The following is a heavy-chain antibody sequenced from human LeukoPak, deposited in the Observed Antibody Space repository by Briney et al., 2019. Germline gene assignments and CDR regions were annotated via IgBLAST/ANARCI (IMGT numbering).Heavy chain of an antibody. D-gene: IGHD3-22*01. CDR1: GFILSNYG. V-gene: IGHV3-66*01. J-gene: IGHJ4*02. CDR2: IYSGDRA. CDR3: ARGTLIVGYFDY. Sequence: PGGSLRLSCAASGFILSNYGMHWVRQAPGKGLEWVSVIYSGDRAYYADSVKDRFTISRDNSKNTLYLQMNSLRAEDTAVYFCARGTLIVGYFDYWGQGTLVTVSS.